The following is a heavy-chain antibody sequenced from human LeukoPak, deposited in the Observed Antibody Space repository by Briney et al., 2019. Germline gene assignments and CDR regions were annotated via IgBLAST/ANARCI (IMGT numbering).Heavy chain of an antibody. CDR1: GYTFTSYY. V-gene: IGHV1-46*01. Sequence: ASVKVSCKACGYTFTSYYMHWVRQAPGQGLEWLGIIYPNSGDTIYAQKFQGKLTLTRDMSTSTFYMELSSLRSEDTAVYFCARDRDSSGYYRGGDSFDIWGQGTMVTVSS. CDR3: ARDRDSSGYYRGGDSFDI. J-gene: IGHJ3*02. CDR2: IYPNSGDT. D-gene: IGHD3-22*01.